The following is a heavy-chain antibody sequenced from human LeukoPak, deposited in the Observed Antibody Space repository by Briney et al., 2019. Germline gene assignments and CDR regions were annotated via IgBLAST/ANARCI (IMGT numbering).Heavy chain of an antibody. CDR1: GFTFSNAW. CDR3: ARAPSKYDFWSGYHYYYMDV. J-gene: IGHJ6*03. D-gene: IGHD3-3*01. V-gene: IGHV3-66*02. CDR2: IYSGGST. Sequence: GGSLRLSCAASGFTFSNAWMSWVRQAPGKGLEWVSVIYSGGSTYYADSVKGRFTISRDNSKNTLYLLMNSLRTEDTAVYYCARAPSKYDFWSGYHYYYMDVWGKGTTVTVSS.